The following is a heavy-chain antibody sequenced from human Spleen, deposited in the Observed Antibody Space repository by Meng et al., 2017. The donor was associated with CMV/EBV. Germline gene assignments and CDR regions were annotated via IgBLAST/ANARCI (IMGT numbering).Heavy chain of an antibody. V-gene: IGHV3-23*01. Sequence: GESLKISCAASGFTFSSYTMSWVRQAPGKGLEWVADIGGAGGTTNYADSVKGRFTISKDNSKNTLYLQMNSLRAEDTAVYYCAKDAMATVIGHWGQGTLVTVSS. D-gene: IGHD4-17*01. CDR3: AKDAMATVIGH. J-gene: IGHJ4*02. CDR1: GFTFSSYT. CDR2: IGGAGGTT.